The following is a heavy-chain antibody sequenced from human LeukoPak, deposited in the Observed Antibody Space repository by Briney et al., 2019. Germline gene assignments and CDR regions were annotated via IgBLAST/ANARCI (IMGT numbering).Heavy chain of an antibody. Sequence: GGSLRLSCVASGFTFSSYTMHWVRQAPGKGLEWVAVTSFDGNSQYYTDSVKGRFTLSRDNSKNTLFLQMNSLRAEDTAVYYCAKQWGSYQLPNGFDYWGQGTLVTVSS. CDR2: TSFDGNSQ. D-gene: IGHD1-26*01. J-gene: IGHJ4*02. CDR3: AKQWGSYQLPNGFDY. CDR1: GFTFSSYT. V-gene: IGHV3-30-3*02.